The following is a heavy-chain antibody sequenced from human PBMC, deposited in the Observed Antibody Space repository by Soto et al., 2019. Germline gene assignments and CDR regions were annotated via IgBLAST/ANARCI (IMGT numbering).Heavy chain of an antibody. Sequence: QVQLQESGPGLVKPSQTLSLTCSVSGDSVSNGGYYWNWIRQHPGKGLEWIAYIYNNEETFYNPSLKSRVTISADSSKNEFSLKLTSVTAADTAVYYCARDSGKFNYLDYWGHGILVIVSS. V-gene: IGHV4-31*03. J-gene: IGHJ4*01. CDR2: IYNNEET. CDR3: ARDSGKFNYLDY. CDR1: GDSVSNGGYY.